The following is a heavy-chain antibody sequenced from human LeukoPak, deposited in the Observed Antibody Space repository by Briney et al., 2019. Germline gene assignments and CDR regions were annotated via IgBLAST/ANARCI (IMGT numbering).Heavy chain of an antibody. Sequence: GGSLRLSCAASGFTFSSYWMSWVRQAPGKGLEWVANIKQDGSEKYYVDSVKGRFTVSRDNAKNSLYLQMNSLRAEDTAVYYSATIGGYNNDYWGQGTLVTVSS. D-gene: IGHD5-24*01. V-gene: IGHV3-7*03. CDR1: GFTFSSYW. J-gene: IGHJ4*02. CDR3: ATIGGYNNDY. CDR2: IKQDGSEK.